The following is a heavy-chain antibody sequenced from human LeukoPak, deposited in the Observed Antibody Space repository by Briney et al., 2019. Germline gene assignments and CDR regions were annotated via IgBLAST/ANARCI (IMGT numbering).Heavy chain of an antibody. CDR2: IYYSGST. J-gene: IGHJ6*04. Sequence: PSQTLSLTCTVSGGSISSGGYYWSWIRQHPGKGLAWIGYIYYSGSTYYNPSLKSRVTMSVDTSKNQFSLKLSSVTAADTAVYYCARLAAAGDYCSGMDVWGKGTTVTVSS. CDR1: GGSISSGGYY. D-gene: IGHD6-13*01. V-gene: IGHV4-31*03. CDR3: ARLAAAGDYCSGMDV.